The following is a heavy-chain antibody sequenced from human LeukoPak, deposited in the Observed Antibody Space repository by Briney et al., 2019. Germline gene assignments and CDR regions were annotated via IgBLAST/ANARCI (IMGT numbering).Heavy chain of an antibody. CDR2: IKDDGTTT. Sequence: GGSLRLSCAASGFTFSSYRMHWVRQAPGKGPVWVSRIKDDGTTTDYADSVKGRFAISRDNANNMLYLQMNSLLAEDTAVYYCARSSYYFDTWGQGTLVTVSS. CDR1: GFTFSSYR. CDR3: ARSSYYFDT. J-gene: IGHJ4*02. V-gene: IGHV3-74*01. D-gene: IGHD3-9*01.